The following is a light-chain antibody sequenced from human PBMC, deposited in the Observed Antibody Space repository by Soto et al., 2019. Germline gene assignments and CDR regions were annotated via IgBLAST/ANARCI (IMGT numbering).Light chain of an antibody. J-gene: IGKJ4*01. CDR3: LQSYIYPLS. CDR1: QGIRND. V-gene: IGKV1-6*01. CDR2: STS. Sequence: AIQLTQSPDSLSASVGDTVTIACRASQGIRNDLDWYQQKPGQAPKLLMYSTSNLQGGVPSRFNGSGSRTDFTLTISGLQPDDFATYYCLQSYIYPLSFGGGTKVEIK.